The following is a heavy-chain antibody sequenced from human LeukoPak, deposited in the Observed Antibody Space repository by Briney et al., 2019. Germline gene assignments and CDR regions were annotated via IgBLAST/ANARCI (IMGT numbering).Heavy chain of an antibody. CDR1: GGSISSSSYY. V-gene: IGHV4-39*07. J-gene: IGHJ3*02. Sequence: SETLSLTCTVSGGSISSSSYYWGWIRQPPGRGLEWIGSIYYSGSTYYNPSLKSRVTISVDTSKNQFSLKLSSVTAADTAVYYCARDRGYSGYLNAFDIWGQGTMVTVSS. D-gene: IGHD5-12*01. CDR3: ARDRGYSGYLNAFDI. CDR2: IYYSGST.